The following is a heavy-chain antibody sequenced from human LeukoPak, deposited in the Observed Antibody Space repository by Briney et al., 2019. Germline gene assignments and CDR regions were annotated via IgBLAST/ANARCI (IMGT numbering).Heavy chain of an antibody. D-gene: IGHD6-19*01. CDR3: AREGRGLAVATFDH. CDR1: GFTFSHYA. V-gene: IGHV3-30*16. CDR2: ISFDGGHT. J-gene: IGHJ4*02. Sequence: GGSLRLSCAASGFTFSHYAMHWVRQAPGKGLEWVAVISFDGGHTFYAASVKGRFTFSRDNSKNTLNLQMNGLRREDTALYYCAREGRGLAVATFDHWGQGTLVTVSS.